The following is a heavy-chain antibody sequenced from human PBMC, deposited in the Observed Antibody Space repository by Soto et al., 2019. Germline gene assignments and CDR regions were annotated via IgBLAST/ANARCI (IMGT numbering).Heavy chain of an antibody. Sequence: VASVKVSCKASGYTFTSYGISWVRQAPGQGLEWMGWISAYNGNTNYAQKLQGRVTMTTDTSTSTAYMELRSLRSDDTAVYYCARDSQTYYDFWSGYSSSRNFDYWGQGTLVTVSS. CDR2: ISAYNGNT. J-gene: IGHJ4*02. D-gene: IGHD3-3*01. CDR1: GYTFTSYG. CDR3: ARDSQTYYDFWSGYSSSRNFDY. V-gene: IGHV1-18*01.